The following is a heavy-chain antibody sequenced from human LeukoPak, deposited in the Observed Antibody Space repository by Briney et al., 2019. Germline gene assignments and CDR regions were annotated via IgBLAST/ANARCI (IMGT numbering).Heavy chain of an antibody. CDR3: ARRAGAYTHPYDY. D-gene: IGHD3-16*01. Sequence: PGGSLRLSCAASGFSFSFSNMNWVRQAPGKGLEWVSYISSTNGHTYYADSVNGRFTISRDNAKNSLYLQMNSLRAEDTAVYYCARRAGAYTHPYDYWGQGTLVTVSS. CDR1: GFSFSFSN. V-gene: IGHV3-21*04. CDR2: ISSTNGHT. J-gene: IGHJ4*02.